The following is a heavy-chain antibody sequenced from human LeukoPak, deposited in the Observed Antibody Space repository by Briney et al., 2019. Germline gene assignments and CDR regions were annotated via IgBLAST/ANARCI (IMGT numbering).Heavy chain of an antibody. V-gene: IGHV3-48*01. CDR2: ISSSSSTI. J-gene: IGHJ4*02. CDR1: GFTFSSYS. D-gene: IGHD3-9*01. Sequence: GGSLRLSCAASGFTFSSYSMDWVRRAPGKGLEWVSYISSSSSTIYYADSVKGRFTISRDNAKNSLYLQMNSLRAEDTAVYYCARDGVRYFDWFGTYDYDYWGQGTLVTVSS. CDR3: ARDGVRYFDWFGTYDYDY.